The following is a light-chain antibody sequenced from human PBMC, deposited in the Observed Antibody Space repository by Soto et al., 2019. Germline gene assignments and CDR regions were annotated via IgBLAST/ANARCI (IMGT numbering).Light chain of an antibody. J-gene: IGLJ2*01. Sequence: QSVLTQPASVSGSPGQSITISCTGTSSDVGGYNYVSWYQQHPGKAPKLMIYEASNRPSGVSNRFSGSKSGNTASLTISGLQAEDEADYYCSSYTSSSTPVVFGGGTKVTVL. V-gene: IGLV2-14*01. CDR2: EAS. CDR1: SSDVGGYNY. CDR3: SSYTSSSTPVV.